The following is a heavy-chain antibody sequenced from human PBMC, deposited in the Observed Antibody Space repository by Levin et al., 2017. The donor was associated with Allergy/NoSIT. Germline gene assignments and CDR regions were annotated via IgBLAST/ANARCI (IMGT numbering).Heavy chain of an antibody. CDR1: GYTFTSYG. D-gene: IGHD2-8*01. Sequence: AASVKVSCKASGYTFTSYGLSWVRQAPGQGLEWMGWISAYNGNTKYAQKFQGRVTMTTDTSTSTAYMDLRSLRSDDTAVYYCAREIHGYFDYWGQGTLVTVSS. V-gene: IGHV1-18*01. CDR2: ISAYNGNT. J-gene: IGHJ4*02. CDR3: AREIHGYFDY.